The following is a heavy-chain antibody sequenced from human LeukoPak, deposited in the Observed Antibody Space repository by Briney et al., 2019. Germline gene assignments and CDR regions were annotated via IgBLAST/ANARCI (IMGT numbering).Heavy chain of an antibody. CDR3: SLSHDYGDYVSFDY. Sequence: GASVKVSCKASGYTFTGYYMHWVRQAPGQGLEWMGWINPNSGGTNYAQKFQGRVTMTRDTSISTAYMELSRLRSDDTAVYYCSLSHDYGDYVSFDYWGQGTLVTVSS. CDR2: INPNSGGT. J-gene: IGHJ4*02. V-gene: IGHV1-2*02. D-gene: IGHD4-17*01. CDR1: GYTFTGYY.